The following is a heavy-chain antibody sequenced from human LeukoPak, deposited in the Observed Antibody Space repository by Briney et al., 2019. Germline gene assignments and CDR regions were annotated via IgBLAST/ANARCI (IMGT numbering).Heavy chain of an antibody. D-gene: IGHD1-7*01. CDR3: AKMLKGSKTIDF. CDR2: ISGSGGNT. Sequence: PGGSLRLSCAASGFTFSSYAMSWVRQALGKGLEWVSTISGSGGNTYYADSVKGRFTISRDNSENTLYLQMNSLRAEDTAVYYCAKMLKGSKTIDFWGQGTLVTVSS. CDR1: GFTFSSYA. V-gene: IGHV3-23*01. J-gene: IGHJ4*02.